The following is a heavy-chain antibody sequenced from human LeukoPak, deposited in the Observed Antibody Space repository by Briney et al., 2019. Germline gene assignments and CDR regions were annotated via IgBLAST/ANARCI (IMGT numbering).Heavy chain of an antibody. CDR1: GDPINSIDW. CDR2: IYHSGGT. D-gene: IGHD2/OR15-2a*01. CDR3: VGNGYYALDY. J-gene: IGHJ4*02. Sequence: SETLSLTCAVSGDPINSIDWWSWVRQSPARGLEWIGEIYHSGGTNYNPFLKSRVTISVDKSKNHLSLKLTSVTAADTAVYFCVGNGYYALDYWGQGALVTVAS. V-gene: IGHV4-4*02.